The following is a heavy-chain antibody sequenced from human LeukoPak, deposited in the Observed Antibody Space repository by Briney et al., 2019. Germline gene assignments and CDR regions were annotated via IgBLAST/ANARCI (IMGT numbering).Heavy chain of an antibody. J-gene: IGHJ4*02. CDR2: TYYRSKWYN. Sequence: SQTLSLTCAISGDSASSNSAAWNWIRQSPSRGLEWLGRTYYRSKWYNGCAVSVKSRITINPDTSKNQFSLQLNSVTPEDTAVYYCARASEVRGVIPLYFDYWGQGTLVTVSS. V-gene: IGHV6-1*01. CDR1: GDSASSNSAA. D-gene: IGHD3-10*01. CDR3: ARASEVRGVIPLYFDY.